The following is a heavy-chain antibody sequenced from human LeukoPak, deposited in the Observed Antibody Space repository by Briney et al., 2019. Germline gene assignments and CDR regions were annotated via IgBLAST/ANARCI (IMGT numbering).Heavy chain of an antibody. V-gene: IGHV3-21*01. Sequence: GGSLRLSCAASGFTFSSYSMNWVRQAPGKGLEWVSSISSSSSYIYYADSVKGRFTISRDNAKNSLYLQMNSLRAEDTAVYYCARTPLYCSSTSCYYGMDVWGQGTTVTVSS. D-gene: IGHD2-2*01. CDR3: ARTPLYCSSTSCYYGMDV. CDR1: GFTFSSYS. CDR2: ISSSSSYI. J-gene: IGHJ6*02.